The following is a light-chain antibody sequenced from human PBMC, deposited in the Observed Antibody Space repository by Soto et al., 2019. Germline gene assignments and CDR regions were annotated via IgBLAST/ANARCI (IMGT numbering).Light chain of an antibody. CDR1: QSVSRSY. CDR3: QQYASSPLT. V-gene: IGKV3D-20*01. CDR2: DAS. J-gene: IGKJ4*01. Sequence: EIVLAQSPATLSLSPGDRATLSCGASQSVSRSYLAWYQQKPGQAPRLLIYDASSRATGIPDRFSGSGSGTDFTLTISRLQPEDFAVYYCQQYASSPLTFGGGTKVDIK.